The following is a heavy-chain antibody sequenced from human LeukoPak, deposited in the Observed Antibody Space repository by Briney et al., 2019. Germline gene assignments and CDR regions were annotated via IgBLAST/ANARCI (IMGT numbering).Heavy chain of an antibody. Sequence: ASVKVSCKASGYTFTSYGISWVRQAPGQGLEWMGWINPNSGGTNYAQKFQGRVTMTRDTSISTAYMELSRLRSDDTAVYYCARDEQLTDYWGQGTLVTVSS. CDR1: GYTFTSYG. J-gene: IGHJ4*02. CDR2: INPNSGGT. D-gene: IGHD6-6*01. CDR3: ARDEQLTDY. V-gene: IGHV1-2*02.